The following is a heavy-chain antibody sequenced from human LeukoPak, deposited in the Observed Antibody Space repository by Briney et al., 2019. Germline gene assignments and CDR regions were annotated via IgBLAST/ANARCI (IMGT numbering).Heavy chain of an antibody. CDR1: GDSISGYY. V-gene: IGHV4-4*07. J-gene: IGHJ4*02. CDR2: IYTSGST. Sequence: KPSETLSLTCTVSGDSISGYYWTWIRQPAGKGLEWIGRIYTSGSTNYNPSLKSRGTMSVDTSKNQFSLKMSSLTAADTAMYYCARARGGSGSYGHFDSWGQGTLVTVSS. CDR3: ARARGGSGSYGHFDS. D-gene: IGHD1-26*01.